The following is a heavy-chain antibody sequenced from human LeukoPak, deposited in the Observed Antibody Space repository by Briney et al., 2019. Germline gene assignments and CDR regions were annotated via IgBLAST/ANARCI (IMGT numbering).Heavy chain of an antibody. J-gene: IGHJ3*02. CDR2: MYSGNYI. V-gene: IGHV3-66*01. D-gene: IGHD1-26*01. CDR3: AREGADAFDI. Sequence: PGGSLRLSCVASGFTVSNNYMSWVRQAPGKGLEWVSIMYSGNYIYYADSVKGRFTISRDNAKNSLYLQMNSLRAEDTAVYYCAREGADAFDIWGQGTMVTVSS. CDR1: GFTVSNNY.